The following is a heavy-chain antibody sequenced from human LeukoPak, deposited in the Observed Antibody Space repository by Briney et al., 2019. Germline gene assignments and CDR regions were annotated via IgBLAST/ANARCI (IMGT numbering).Heavy chain of an antibody. J-gene: IGHJ4*02. CDR3: TRVGSSWDLLDY. V-gene: IGHV3-7*01. D-gene: IGHD6-13*01. Sequence: GGSLRLSCEVSGFTFSAYCMSWVRQPPGKGLEFVANIHQDGSEIHYVDSVRGRFTISRDNAKSLLYLQMNSLRAEDEAIYYCTRVGSSWDLLDYWGRETLVTVSS. CDR1: GFTFSAYC. CDR2: IHQDGSEI.